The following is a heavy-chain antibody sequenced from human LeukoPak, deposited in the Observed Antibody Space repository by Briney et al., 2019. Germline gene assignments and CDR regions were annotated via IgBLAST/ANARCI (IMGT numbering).Heavy chain of an antibody. J-gene: IGHJ4*02. D-gene: IGHD6-19*01. Sequence: ASVKVSCKVSGYTLTELSMHWVRQAPGKGLEWRGGFDPEDGETIYAQKFQGRVTMTEDTSTATAYMELSSLRSEDTAVYYCATDLAVAGPFDYWGQGTLVTVSS. CDR3: ATDLAVAGPFDY. V-gene: IGHV1-24*01. CDR1: GYTLTELS. CDR2: FDPEDGET.